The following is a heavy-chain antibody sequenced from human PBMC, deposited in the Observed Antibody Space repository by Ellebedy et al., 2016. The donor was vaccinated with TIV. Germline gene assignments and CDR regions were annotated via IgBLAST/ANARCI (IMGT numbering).Heavy chain of an antibody. CDR1: GFSFRSYW. CDR2: IYQDDSNQ. V-gene: IGHV3-7*01. CDR3: ARRGSYGDYAVQVNNWFDR. Sequence: GESLKISCVASGFSFRSYWMSWVRQAPGKGLEWVANIYQDDSNQYYVDSVKGRFTISRDNAKNSLYLQLNSLRVEDTAVYYCARRGSYGDYAVQVNNWFDRWGQGTLVTV. J-gene: IGHJ5*02. D-gene: IGHD4-17*01.